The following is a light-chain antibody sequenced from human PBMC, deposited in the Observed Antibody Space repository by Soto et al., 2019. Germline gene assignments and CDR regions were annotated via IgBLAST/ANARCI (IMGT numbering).Light chain of an antibody. J-gene: IGKJ2*01. CDR3: QHYHSYPYT. Sequence: PSTLSAPVGDRVTITCRASQSISTWLAWYQQKPGKAPKLLIYAASSLQSGVPSRISGSGSGTDFALTISSLQPDDFATYYCQHYHSYPYTFGPGTKV. CDR2: AAS. CDR1: QSISTW. V-gene: IGKV1-5*01.